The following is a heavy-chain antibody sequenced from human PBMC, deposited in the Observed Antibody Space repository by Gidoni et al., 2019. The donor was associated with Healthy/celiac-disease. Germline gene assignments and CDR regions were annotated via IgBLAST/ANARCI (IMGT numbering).Heavy chain of an antibody. D-gene: IGHD2-21*02. CDR2: ISGSGGST. J-gene: IGHJ4*02. V-gene: IGHV3-23*01. CDR3: AKEVLAYCGGDCYSPSDY. Sequence: EVQLLESGGGLVQPGGSLRLSCAASGFTFSSYAMTWVRQSPGKGLEWVSAISGSGGSTYYADSVRGRFTISRDNSKNTLYLQMNSLRAEDTAVYYCAKEVLAYCGGDCYSPSDYWGQGTLVTVSS. CDR1: GFTFSSYA.